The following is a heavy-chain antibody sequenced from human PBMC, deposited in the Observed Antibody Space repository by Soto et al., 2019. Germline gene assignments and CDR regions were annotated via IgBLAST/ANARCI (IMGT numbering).Heavy chain of an antibody. CDR3: ARTHYSMDV. CDR2: INHRGNT. Sequence: QVQIQQWGAGLLKPSETLSLTCAVYGGSFSDFHWSWIRQPPGKGLEWIAEINHRGNTNYNPSLRSRVTMSVDTSQNQFSLKMTSVTAADTAVYYYARTHYSMDVWDKGTTVTVSS. V-gene: IGHV4-34*01. CDR1: GGSFSDFH. J-gene: IGHJ6*03.